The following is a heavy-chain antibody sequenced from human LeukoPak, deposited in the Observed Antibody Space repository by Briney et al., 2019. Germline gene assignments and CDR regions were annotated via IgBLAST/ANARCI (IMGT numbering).Heavy chain of an antibody. V-gene: IGHV4-59*12. J-gene: IGHJ4*02. D-gene: IGHD3-22*01. CDR3: ARGTYYYDSSPRGDFDY. Sequence: SETLSLTCTVSGGSIGSYYWSWIRQPPGKGLEWIGYIYYSGSTYYNPSLKSRVTISVDTSKNQFSLKLSSVTAADTAVYYCARGTYYYDSSPRGDFDYWGQGTLVTVSS. CDR2: IYYSGST. CDR1: GGSIGSYY.